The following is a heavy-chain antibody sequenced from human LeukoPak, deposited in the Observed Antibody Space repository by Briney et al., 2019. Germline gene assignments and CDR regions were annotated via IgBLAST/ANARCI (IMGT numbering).Heavy chain of an antibody. Sequence: PGRSLRLSCAASGFTLSAYVMHWVRQAPGKGLECVAVISNDGNDKYYGDSVKGRFSISRDNSKNTLYLQMSSLRTEDTAVCYCARDGGYTGGWTYGAGDYWGQGTLVTVSS. CDR2: ISNDGNDK. CDR3: ARDGGYTGGWTYGAGDY. J-gene: IGHJ4*01. V-gene: IGHV3-30*04. D-gene: IGHD2-8*02. CDR1: GFTLSAYV.